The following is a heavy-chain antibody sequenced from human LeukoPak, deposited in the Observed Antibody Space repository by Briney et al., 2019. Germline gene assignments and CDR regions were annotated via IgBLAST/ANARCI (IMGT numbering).Heavy chain of an antibody. CDR3: ARDRDPYYYDSSGYADY. Sequence: ASVKVSCKASGYTFTGYYMHWVRQAPGQGLEWMGRINPNSGGTNYAQKFQGRVTMTRDTSISTAYMELSSLRSDDTAVYYCARDRDPYYYDSSGYADYWGQGTLLTVSS. CDR1: GYTFTGYY. V-gene: IGHV1-2*06. CDR2: INPNSGGT. J-gene: IGHJ4*02. D-gene: IGHD3-22*01.